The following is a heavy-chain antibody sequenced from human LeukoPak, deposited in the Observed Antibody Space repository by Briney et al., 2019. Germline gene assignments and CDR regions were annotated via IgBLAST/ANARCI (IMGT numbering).Heavy chain of an antibody. D-gene: IGHD1-26*01. CDR2: IYYSGST. J-gene: IGHJ3*02. V-gene: IGHV4-39*07. Sequence: PSETLSLTCTVSGGSISSSSYYWGWIRQPPGKGLEWIGSIYYSGSTYYNPSLKGRVTISVDTSKNQFSLKLSSVTAADTAVYYCARGSGELLAKDIWGQGTMVTVSS. CDR1: GGSISSSSYY. CDR3: ARGSGELLAKDI.